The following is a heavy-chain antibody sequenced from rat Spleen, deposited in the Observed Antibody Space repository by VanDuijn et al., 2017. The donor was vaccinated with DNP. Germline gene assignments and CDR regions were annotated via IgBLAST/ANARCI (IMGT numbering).Heavy chain of an antibody. V-gene: IGHV5-31*01. Sequence: EVQLVESGGDLVQPGRSLKLSCVASGFTFNKYWMTWIRQVPGKGLEWVAAITSSGGSTYYPDSVKGRITVSRDNAENTLYLQLNSLRSEDTATYYCAIANGDYWGQGVMVTVSS. D-gene: IGHD4-1*01. CDR3: AIANGDY. CDR2: ITSSGGST. J-gene: IGHJ2*01. CDR1: GFTFNKYW.